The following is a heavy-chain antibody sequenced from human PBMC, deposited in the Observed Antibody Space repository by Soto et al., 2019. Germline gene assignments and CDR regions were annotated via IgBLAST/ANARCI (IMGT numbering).Heavy chain of an antibody. CDR1: GFTFSSYA. CDR3: ARNLDIVVVVAATSH. CDR2: ISGSGGST. V-gene: IGHV3-23*01. Sequence: GGSLRLSCAASGFTFSSYAMSWVRQAPGKGLEWVSAISGSGGSTYYADSVKGRFTISRDNSKNTLYLQMNSLRAEDTAVYYCARNLDIVVVVAATSHWGQGTLVTVSS. J-gene: IGHJ4*02. D-gene: IGHD2-15*01.